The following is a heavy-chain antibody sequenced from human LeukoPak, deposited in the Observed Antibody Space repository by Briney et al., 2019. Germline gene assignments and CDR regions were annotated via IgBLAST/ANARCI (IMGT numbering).Heavy chain of an antibody. CDR2: ISGSGGST. V-gene: IGHV3-23*01. CDR1: GFTFSSCG. D-gene: IGHD3-10*01. J-gene: IGHJ2*01. Sequence: GGSLRLSCAVSGFTFSSCGMSWVRQAPGKGLEWVSTISGSGGSTYYADSVKGRFTLSRDNSKNTLYLQMNSLRAEDTAVYSCAKGFYGSRYWYFHLWGRGTLVSVSS. CDR3: AKGFYGSRYWYFHL.